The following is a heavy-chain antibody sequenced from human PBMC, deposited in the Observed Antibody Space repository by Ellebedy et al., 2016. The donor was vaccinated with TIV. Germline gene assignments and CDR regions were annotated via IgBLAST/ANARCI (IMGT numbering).Heavy chain of an antibody. J-gene: IGHJ3*02. V-gene: IGHV5-51*01. CDR3: ARRSDLDI. CDR1: GYIFTNYW. CDR2: IYPGDSET. Sequence: GGSLRLSCKGSGYIFTNYWIGWVRQMPGKGLEWMGVIYPGDSETRYSPSFQGQVTISADKSISTAYLQWNSLKASDSAIYYCARRSDLDIWGQGTMVTVSS.